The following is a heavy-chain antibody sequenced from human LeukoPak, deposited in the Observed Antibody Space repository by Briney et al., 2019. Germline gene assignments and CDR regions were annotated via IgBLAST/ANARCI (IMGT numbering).Heavy chain of an antibody. J-gene: IGHJ4*02. CDR1: GGSISDCY. D-gene: IGHD1-1*01. Sequence: SETLSLTCTVSGGSISDCYWSWIRQPAGQGLEWIGRIYISGNTNYNPSLKSRVTISLDTSKNHFSLRLSSVTAADTAVYYCARNAGDYWGQGTLVTVSS. V-gene: IGHV4-4*07. CDR2: IYISGNT. CDR3: ARNAGDY.